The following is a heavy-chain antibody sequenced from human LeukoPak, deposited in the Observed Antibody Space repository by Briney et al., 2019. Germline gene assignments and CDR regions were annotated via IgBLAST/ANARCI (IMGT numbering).Heavy chain of an antibody. D-gene: IGHD5-18*01. CDR2: ISYDGSNK. J-gene: IGHJ4*02. CDR1: GFTFSSYA. V-gene: IGHV3-30*04. CDR3: APDTGGTAMVNLGY. Sequence: GGSLRLSCAASGFTFSSYAMHWVRQAPGKGLEWVAVISYDGSNKYYADSVKGRFTISRDNSKNTLYLQMNSLRAEDTAVYYCAPDTGGTAMVNLGYWGQGTLVTVSS.